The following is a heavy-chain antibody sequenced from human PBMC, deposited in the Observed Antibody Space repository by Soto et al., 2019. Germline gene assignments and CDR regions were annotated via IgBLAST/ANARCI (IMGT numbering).Heavy chain of an antibody. Sequence: ASVKVSCKASGGTFSSYAISWVRQAPGQGLEWMGGIIPIFGTANYAQKFQGRVTITADESTSTAYMELSSLRSEDTAVYYCARDTSSTSRSLYYYGMDVWGQGTTVPVSS. CDR3: ARDTSSTSRSLYYYGMDV. CDR1: GGTFSSYA. J-gene: IGHJ6*02. V-gene: IGHV1-69*13. D-gene: IGHD2-2*01. CDR2: IIPIFGTA.